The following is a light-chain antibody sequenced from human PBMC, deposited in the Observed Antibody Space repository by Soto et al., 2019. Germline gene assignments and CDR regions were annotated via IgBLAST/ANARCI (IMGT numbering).Light chain of an antibody. CDR2: DVT. J-gene: IGLJ1*01. Sequence: QSALTQPASVSGSPGQSITISCTEASSDIDGYNYVSWYQQHPVKAPKLIIYDVTNRPSGVSNRFSGSKSGNTASLTISGLQAEDEADYYCSSYTSSSTYVFGTGAKLIVL. CDR3: SSYTSSSTYV. CDR1: SSDIDGYNY. V-gene: IGLV2-14*01.